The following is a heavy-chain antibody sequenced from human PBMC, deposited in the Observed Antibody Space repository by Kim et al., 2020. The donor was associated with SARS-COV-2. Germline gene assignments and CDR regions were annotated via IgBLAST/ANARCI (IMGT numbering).Heavy chain of an antibody. Sequence: GGSLRLSCVASGFTFSNYGMHWVRQVPGKGPVWVAHINADGSHTTYADSVKGRFTISRDNAINTLYVQMNGLRADDAAVYYCARFAYFYGAEGYQYF. V-gene: IGHV3-74*03. CDR2: INADGSHT. CDR1: GFTFSNYG. CDR3: ARFAYFYGAEGYQYF. J-gene: IGHJ1*01. D-gene: IGHD3-10*01.